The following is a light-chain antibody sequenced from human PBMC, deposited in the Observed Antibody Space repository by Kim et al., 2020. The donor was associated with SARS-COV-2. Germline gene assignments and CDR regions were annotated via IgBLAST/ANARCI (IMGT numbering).Light chain of an antibody. CDR2: GAS. CDR3: QQYNSWPLT. CDR1: QSVSSS. J-gene: IGKJ4*01. V-gene: IGKV3-15*01. Sequence: VSPGARATLSCRASQSVSSSLAWYQQKPGQAPRLLIYGASTRATGIPARFSGSGSGTEFTLTINSLQSEDFAVYYCQQYNSWPLTFGGGTKVDIK.